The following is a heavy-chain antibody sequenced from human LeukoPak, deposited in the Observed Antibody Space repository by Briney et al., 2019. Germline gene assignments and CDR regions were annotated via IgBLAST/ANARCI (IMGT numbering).Heavy chain of an antibody. V-gene: IGHV3-7*01. Sequence: GGSLRLSCAASGFTFSSYWMSWVRQAPGKGLEWVANIKQDGSEKYYVDSVKGRFTISRDNAKNSLYLQMNSLRAEDTAVYYCASSGYSGYGGFDYWGQGTLVTVSS. CDR1: GFTFSSYW. J-gene: IGHJ4*02. D-gene: IGHD5-12*01. CDR2: IKQDGSEK. CDR3: ASSGYSGYGGFDY.